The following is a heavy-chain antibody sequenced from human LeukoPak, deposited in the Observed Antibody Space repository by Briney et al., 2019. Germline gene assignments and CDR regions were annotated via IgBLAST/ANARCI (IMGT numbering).Heavy chain of an antibody. V-gene: IGHV3-48*01. D-gene: IGHD3-22*01. CDR3: ARDYYDSSGYSSDY. CDR2: ISSSSSTI. CDR1: GFTFSSYS. J-gene: IGHJ4*02. Sequence: PGGSLRLSCAATGFTFSSYSMKWVRQAPGKGLEWVSYISSSSSTIYYADSVKGRFTISRDNAKNSLYLQMNSLRAEDTAVYYCARDYYDSSGYSSDYWGQGTLVTVSS.